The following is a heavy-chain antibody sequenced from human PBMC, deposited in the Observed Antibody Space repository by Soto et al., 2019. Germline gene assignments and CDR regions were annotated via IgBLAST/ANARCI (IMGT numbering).Heavy chain of an antibody. V-gene: IGHV3-30*18. Sequence: QVQLVESGGGVVQTGRSLRLSCAASGFTFSGFGMHWVRHTPGKGLEWLAVISYDGSHKLHADSVQGRFTISRDNSKNTLSLQMNSLRTEDTAVYYCAKDLGLDASASYPYHWGQGTLVSVSS. D-gene: IGHD3-10*01. CDR3: AKDLGLDASASYPYH. J-gene: IGHJ5*02. CDR1: GFTFSGFG. CDR2: ISYDGSHK.